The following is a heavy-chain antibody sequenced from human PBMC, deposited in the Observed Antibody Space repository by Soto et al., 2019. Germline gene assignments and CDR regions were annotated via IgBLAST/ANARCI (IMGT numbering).Heavy chain of an antibody. CDR3: ARESDFWGSVPGRAIDT. D-gene: IGHD3-3*01. CDR2: IYYSGST. CDR1: GGSISSGGYY. V-gene: IGHV4-61*08. Sequence: PSETLSLTCTVSGGSISSGGYYWSWIRQHPGKGLEWIGYIYYSGSTNYNPSLKSRVTISVDTSKNQFSLKLSSVTAADTAVYYCARESDFWGSVPGRAIDTWGQGTLVTVSS. J-gene: IGHJ5*02.